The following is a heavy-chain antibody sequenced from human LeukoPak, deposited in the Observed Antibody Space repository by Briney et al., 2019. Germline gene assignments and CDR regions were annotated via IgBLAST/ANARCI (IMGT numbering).Heavy chain of an antibody. J-gene: IGHJ4*02. CDR2: ISSSGGST. D-gene: IGHD2-21*01. CDR3: ARAIRRFVRGSDGFDY. CDR1: GFTFSSYA. Sequence: GGSLRLSCAASGFTFSSYAMNWVRQAPGKGLEWVSAISSSGGSTDYADSVKGRFTISRDNANNSLSLQMHSLRAEDTALYYCARAIRRFVRGSDGFDYWGQGTLVTVSS. V-gene: IGHV3-23*01.